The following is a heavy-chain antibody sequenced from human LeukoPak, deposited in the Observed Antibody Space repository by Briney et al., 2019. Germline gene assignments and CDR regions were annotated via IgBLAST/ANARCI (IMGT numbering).Heavy chain of an antibody. V-gene: IGHV3-30-3*01. CDR3: ARDRGDFSSGYYNPDAFDI. D-gene: IGHD3-3*01. CDR1: GFTFSSYA. J-gene: IGHJ3*02. CDR2: ISYDGSNK. Sequence: GGSLRLSCAASGFTFSSYAMHWVRQAPGKGLEWVAVISYDGSNKYYADSVKGRFTISRDNSKNTLYLQMNSLRAEDTAVYYCARDRGDFSSGYYNPDAFDIWGQGTMVTVSS.